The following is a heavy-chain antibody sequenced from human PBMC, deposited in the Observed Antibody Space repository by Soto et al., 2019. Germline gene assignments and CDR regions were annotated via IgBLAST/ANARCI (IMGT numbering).Heavy chain of an antibody. Sequence: PGGSLRLSCAASGFTFSNAWMNWVRQAPGKGLEWVGRIKSKTDGGTTDYAAPVKGRFTISRDDSKNTLYLQMNSLKTEDTAVYYCTTDHRNYGSGSYSLLYYYYGMDVWGQGTTVTVSS. CDR2: IKSKTDGGTT. CDR1: GFTFSNAW. J-gene: IGHJ6*02. CDR3: TTDHRNYGSGSYSLLYYYYGMDV. D-gene: IGHD3-10*01. V-gene: IGHV3-15*07.